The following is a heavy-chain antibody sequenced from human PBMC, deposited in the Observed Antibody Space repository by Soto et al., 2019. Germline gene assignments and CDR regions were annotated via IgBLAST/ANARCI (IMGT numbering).Heavy chain of an antibody. CDR2: IIPILGIA. V-gene: IGHV1-69*02. CDR1: GGTFSSYT. CDR3: ARGAALLFYYYYYMDV. D-gene: IGHD6-25*01. Sequence: QVQLVQSGAEVKKPGSSVKVSCKASGGTFSSYTISWVRQAPGQGLEWMGRIIPILGIANYAQKFQGRVTITADKSTSTAYMELSSLRSEDTAVYYCARGAALLFYYYYYMDVWGKGTTVTVAS. J-gene: IGHJ6*03.